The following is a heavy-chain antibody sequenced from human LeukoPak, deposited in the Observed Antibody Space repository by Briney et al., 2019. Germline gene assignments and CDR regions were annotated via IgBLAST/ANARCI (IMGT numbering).Heavy chain of an antibody. CDR3: ARQSSSGYYYYYYGMDV. D-gene: IGHD3-22*01. Sequence: GESLKISCKGPGYSFTSYWIGWVRQMPGKGLEWMGIIYPGDSDTRYSPSFQGQVTISADKSISTAYLQWSSLKASDTAMYYCARQSSSGYYYYYYGMDVWGQGTTVTVSS. CDR1: GYSFTSYW. V-gene: IGHV5-51*01. J-gene: IGHJ6*02. CDR2: IYPGDSDT.